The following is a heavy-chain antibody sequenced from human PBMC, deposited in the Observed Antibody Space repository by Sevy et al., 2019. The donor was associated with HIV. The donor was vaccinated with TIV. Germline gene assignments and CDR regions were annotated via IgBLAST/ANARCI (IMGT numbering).Heavy chain of an antibody. V-gene: IGHV1-24*01. CDR3: AITKDYYDSGCCPFDY. D-gene: IGHD3-22*01. CDR1: GYTLSQVS. Sequence: ASVKVSCKVSGYTLSQVSMHWVRQVPGKGLEWMGGFDPEDGETIYAQKFQGRLTMTEDTSTDTAYMELSSLKSEDTAVFYCAITKDYYDSGCCPFDYWGQGTLVTVSS. CDR2: FDPEDGET. J-gene: IGHJ4*02.